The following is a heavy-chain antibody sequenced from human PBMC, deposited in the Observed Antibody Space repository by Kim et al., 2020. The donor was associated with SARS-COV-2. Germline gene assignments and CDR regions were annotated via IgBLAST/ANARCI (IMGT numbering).Heavy chain of an antibody. J-gene: IGHJ5*02. D-gene: IGHD6-13*01. CDR3: ASGSSWYGWFDP. CDR2: INHSGST. CDR1: GGSFSGYY. V-gene: IGHV4-34*01. Sequence: SETLSLTCAVYGGSFSGYYWSWIRQPPGKGLEWIGEINHSGSTNYNPSLKSRVTISVDTSKNQFSLKLSSVTAADTAVYYCASGSSWYGWFDPWGQGTLVTVSS.